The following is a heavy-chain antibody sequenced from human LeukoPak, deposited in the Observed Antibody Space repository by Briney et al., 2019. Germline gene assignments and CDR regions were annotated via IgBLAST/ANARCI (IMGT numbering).Heavy chain of an antibody. CDR1: GGSISSYY. Sequence: SETLSLTCTVSGGSISSYYWSWIRQPPGKGLEWIGYMYYSGSTNYNPFLKSRVTISVDTSKNQFSLKLSSVTAADTAVYYCARDSYYYGTDYWGQGTLVTVSS. D-gene: IGHD3-10*01. J-gene: IGHJ4*02. CDR2: MYYSGST. V-gene: IGHV4-59*01. CDR3: ARDSYYYGTDY.